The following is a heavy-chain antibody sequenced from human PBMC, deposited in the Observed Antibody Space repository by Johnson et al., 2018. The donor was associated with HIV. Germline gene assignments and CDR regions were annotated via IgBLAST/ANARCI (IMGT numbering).Heavy chain of an antibody. CDR3: TTARNRLWSSSGWTGFWAFDI. CDR2: IKSKTDGGTT. CDR1: GFTFSSYA. D-gene: IGHD6-19*01. Sequence: VQLVESGGGLVQPGGSLRLSCAASGFTFSSYAMSWVRQAPGKGLEWVGHIKSKTDGGTTDYAAPVKGRFNISRDDSRNTLYLHMNSLKSEDPAVYYCTTARNRLWSSSGWTGFWAFDIWGQGTMVTVSS. J-gene: IGHJ3*02. V-gene: IGHV3-15*01.